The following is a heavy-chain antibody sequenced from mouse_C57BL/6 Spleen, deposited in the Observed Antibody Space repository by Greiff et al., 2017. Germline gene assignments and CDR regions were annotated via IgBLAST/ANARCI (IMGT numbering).Heavy chain of an antibody. CDR3: ARSRTGYFDV. J-gene: IGHJ1*03. V-gene: IGHV1-50*01. CDR2: IDPSDSYT. CDR1: GYTFTSYW. Sequence: QVQLQQPGAELVKPGASVKLSCKASGYTFTSYWMQWVKQRPGQGLEWIGEIDPSDSYTNYNQKFKGKATLTVDTSSSTAYMQRSSLTSEDSAVYYCARSRTGYFDVWGTGTTVTVSS.